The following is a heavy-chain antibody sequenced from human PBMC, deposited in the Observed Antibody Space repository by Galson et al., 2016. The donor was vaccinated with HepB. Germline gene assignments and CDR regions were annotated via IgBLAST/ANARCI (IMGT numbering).Heavy chain of an antibody. D-gene: IGHD3-22*01. V-gene: IGHV1-18*01. Sequence: SVKVSCKASGYTFANYAISLVRQAPGQGLEWLGWISTYNGDTKYAQKFQDRVSMTRDSSTTTVYMELRSLTSDDTAMYFCARTGRMVIYFDWFDPWGQGTLVTVSS. J-gene: IGHJ5*01. CDR3: ARTGRMVIYFDWFDP. CDR2: ISTYNGDT. CDR1: GYTFANYA.